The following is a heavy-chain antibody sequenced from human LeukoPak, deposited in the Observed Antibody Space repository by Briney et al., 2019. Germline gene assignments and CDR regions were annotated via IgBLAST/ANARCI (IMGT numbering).Heavy chain of an antibody. CDR2: INHSGST. Sequence: PSETLSLTCAAYGGSFSGYYWSWIRQPPGKGLEWIGEINHSGSTNYNPSLKSRVTISVDTSKNQFSLKLSSVTAADTAVYYCANSGSYYNYYYGMDVWGQGTTVTVSS. V-gene: IGHV4-34*01. CDR1: GGSFSGYY. CDR3: ANSGSYYNYYYGMDV. D-gene: IGHD1-26*01. J-gene: IGHJ6*02.